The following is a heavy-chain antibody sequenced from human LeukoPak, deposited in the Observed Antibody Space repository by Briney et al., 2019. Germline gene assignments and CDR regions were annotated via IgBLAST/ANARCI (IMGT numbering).Heavy chain of an antibody. V-gene: IGHV3-33*08. J-gene: IGHJ4*02. CDR2: IWCDGSNK. Sequence: GGSLRLSCAASGFTFSNAWMSWVRQAPGKGLEWVAVIWCDGSNKYYADSVKGRFTISRDNSKNTLYLQMNSLRAEDTAVYYCARDGSSGWYWVDYWGQGTLVTVSS. D-gene: IGHD6-19*01. CDR3: ARDGSSGWYWVDY. CDR1: GFTFSNAW.